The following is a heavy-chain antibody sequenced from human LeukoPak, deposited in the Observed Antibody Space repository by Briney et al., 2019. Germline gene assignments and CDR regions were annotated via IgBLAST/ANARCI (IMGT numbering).Heavy chain of an antibody. CDR1: GFTFSSYT. CDR2: ITRSSIYI. CDR3: ARVRYDSSGYYSLSDY. J-gene: IGHJ4*02. V-gene: IGHV3-21*01. D-gene: IGHD3-22*01. Sequence: GGSLRLSCAASGFTFSSYTMNWVRQAPGKGLEWVSSITRSSIYIYYADSLKGRFTISRDNAKNSLYLQMNSLTAEDTAVYYCARVRYDSSGYYSLSDYWGQGTLVTVSS.